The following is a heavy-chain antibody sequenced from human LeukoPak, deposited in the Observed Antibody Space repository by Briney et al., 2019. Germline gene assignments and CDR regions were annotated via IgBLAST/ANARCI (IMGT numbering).Heavy chain of an antibody. CDR2: ISAYNGNT. J-gene: IGHJ3*02. CDR1: GYTFTSYG. D-gene: IGHD4-17*01. V-gene: IGHV1-18*04. CDR3: AKASDYGDYEFWAFDI. Sequence: ASVKVSCKASGYTFTSYGISWVRQAPGQGLEWMGWISAYNGNTNYAQKLQGRVTMTTDTSTSTAYMELRSLRSDDTAVYYCAKASDYGDYEFWAFDIWGQGTMVTVSS.